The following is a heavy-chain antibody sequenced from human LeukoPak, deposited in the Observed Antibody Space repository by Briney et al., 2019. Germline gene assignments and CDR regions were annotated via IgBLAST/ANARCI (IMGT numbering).Heavy chain of an antibody. V-gene: IGHV1-2*02. CDR1: GYTFTGYY. CDR2: IKPNSGGT. D-gene: IGHD3-22*01. CDR3: ARGCPLRVVITVGGY. J-gene: IGHJ4*02. Sequence: GSVKVSCTASGYTFTGYYMHWVRQAPGQGLEWVGWIKPNSGGTNYAQKFQGRVTITRDTSISIAYMELSRLSADDTAVYYCARGCPLRVVITVGGYWGQGTLVTVSS.